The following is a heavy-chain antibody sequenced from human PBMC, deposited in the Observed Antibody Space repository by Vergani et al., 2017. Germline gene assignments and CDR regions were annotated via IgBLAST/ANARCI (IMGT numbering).Heavy chain of an antibody. V-gene: IGHV3-30*18. Sequence: QVQLVESGGGVVQPGRSLRLSCAASGFTFSSYGMHWVRQAPGKGLEWVAVISYDGSNKYYADSVKGRFTISRDNSKNTLYLQMNSLRAEDTAVYYCAKGRAHGGKSRYYYGMDVWGQGTTVTVSS. CDR3: AKGRAHGGKSRYYYGMDV. J-gene: IGHJ6*02. D-gene: IGHD4-23*01. CDR2: ISYDGSNK. CDR1: GFTFSSYG.